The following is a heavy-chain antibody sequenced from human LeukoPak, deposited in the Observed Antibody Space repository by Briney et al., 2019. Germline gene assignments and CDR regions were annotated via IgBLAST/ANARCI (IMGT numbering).Heavy chain of an antibody. Sequence: GGSLRLSCAASGFTFSSFWMTWVRQAPGKGLEWVANIKQDGSEKYYVDSVKGRFTISRDNAKNSLYLQMSSLRAEDTAVYYCARTPWGSLDYWGQGTLVTVSS. D-gene: IGHD7-27*01. CDR1: GFTFSSFW. V-gene: IGHV3-7*01. CDR3: ARTPWGSLDY. CDR2: IKQDGSEK. J-gene: IGHJ4*02.